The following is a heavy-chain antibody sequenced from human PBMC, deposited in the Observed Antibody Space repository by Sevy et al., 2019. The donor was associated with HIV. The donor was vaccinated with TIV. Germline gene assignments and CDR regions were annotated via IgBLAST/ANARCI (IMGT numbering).Heavy chain of an antibody. D-gene: IGHD1-1*01. CDR1: GGSISDYY. V-gene: IGHV4-59*13. CDR3: ATDTQLDNDAFDT. Sequence: SETLSLTCAVSGGSISDYYWNWIRQPPGKGLEWIGYIAYSGRTSYNPSLKSRVSISVDKPKNQFSLKLTSVIAADTAVYFCATDTQLDNDAFDTWGQGTMVTVSS. CDR2: IAYSGRT. J-gene: IGHJ3*02.